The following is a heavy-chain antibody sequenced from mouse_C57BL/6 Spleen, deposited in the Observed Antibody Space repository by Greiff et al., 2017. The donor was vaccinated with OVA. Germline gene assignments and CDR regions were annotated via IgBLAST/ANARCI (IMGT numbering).Heavy chain of an antibody. V-gene: IGHV1-26*01. J-gene: IGHJ3*01. Sequence: VQLQQSGPELVKPGASVKISCKASGYTFTDYYMNWVKQSHGKSLEWIGDINPNNGGTSYNQKFKGKATLTVDKSSSTAYMELRSLTSEDSAVYYCARDYSNYPHFAYWGQGTLVTVSA. CDR3: ARDYSNYPHFAY. CDR2: INPNNGGT. D-gene: IGHD2-5*01. CDR1: GYTFTDYY.